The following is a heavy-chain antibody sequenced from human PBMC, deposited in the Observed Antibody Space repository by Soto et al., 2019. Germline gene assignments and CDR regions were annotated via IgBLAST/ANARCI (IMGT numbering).Heavy chain of an antibody. CDR3: AKDLGYYDSSGYYFYYFDY. J-gene: IGHJ4*02. D-gene: IGHD3-22*01. CDR1: GFTFSSFA. Sequence: TGGSLRLSCAASGFTFSSFAMSWVRQAPGKGLEWVSAISGSGGSTYYADSVKGRFTISRDNSKNTLYLQMNSLRAEDTAVYYCAKDLGYYDSSGYYFYYFDYWGQGTLVTVSS. V-gene: IGHV3-23*01. CDR2: ISGSGGST.